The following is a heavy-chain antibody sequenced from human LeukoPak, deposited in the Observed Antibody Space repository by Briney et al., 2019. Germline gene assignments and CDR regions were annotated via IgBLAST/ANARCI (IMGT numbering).Heavy chain of an antibody. CDR1: GFTFSSYA. D-gene: IGHD2-21*02. Sequence: GGSLRLSCAASGFTFSSYAMSWVRQAPGKGLEWVSVISGSGGSTYYADSVKGRFTISRDNSKSTLYLQMNSLRAEDTAVYYCAKDPHDFTAYWGQGTLVTVSS. J-gene: IGHJ4*02. V-gene: IGHV3-23*01. CDR2: ISGSGGST. CDR3: AKDPHDFTAY.